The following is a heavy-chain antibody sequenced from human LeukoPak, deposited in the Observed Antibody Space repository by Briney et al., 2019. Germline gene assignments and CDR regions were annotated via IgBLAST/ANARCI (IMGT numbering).Heavy chain of an antibody. J-gene: IGHJ4*02. V-gene: IGHV4-34*01. CDR3: ASSLGDPRGLDY. Sequence: PSETLSLTCAVYGGXFSGYYCSWIRQPPGKGLEWIGEINHSGSTNYNPSLKSRVTISVDTSKNQFSLKLSSVTAADTAVYYCASSLGDPRGLDYWGQGTLVTVSS. D-gene: IGHD4-17*01. CDR1: GGXFSGYY. CDR2: INHSGST.